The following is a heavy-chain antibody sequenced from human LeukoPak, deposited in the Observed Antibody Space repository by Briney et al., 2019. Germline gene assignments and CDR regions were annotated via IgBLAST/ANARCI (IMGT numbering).Heavy chain of an antibody. CDR3: ASRDTNDY. J-gene: IGHJ4*02. CDR1: GGSFSGYY. V-gene: IGHV4-34*01. D-gene: IGHD5-18*01. Sequence: SETLSLTCAVYGGSFSGYYWNWIRQPPGKGLEWIGEINHSGSTNYNPSLKSRVTISVDTSKNQFSLKLSSVTAADTAVYYCASRDTNDYWGQGTLVTVSS. CDR2: INHSGST.